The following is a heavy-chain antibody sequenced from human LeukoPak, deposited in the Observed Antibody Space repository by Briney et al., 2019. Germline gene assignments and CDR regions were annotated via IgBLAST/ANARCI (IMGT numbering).Heavy chain of an antibody. D-gene: IGHD3-10*01. CDR2: IYYRRTT. CDR1: GGSINDYY. J-gene: IGHJ4*02. V-gene: IGHV4-59*03. Sequence: SETLSLTCTVSGGSINDYYWNWLRQPPGKGLEWIGFIYYRRTTNNNPSLKSRLTTSIDTSKKQFSLTLSSVTAADTAVYYCAGVFSGRRPFELWGQGTLVTVSS. CDR3: AGVFSGRRPFEL.